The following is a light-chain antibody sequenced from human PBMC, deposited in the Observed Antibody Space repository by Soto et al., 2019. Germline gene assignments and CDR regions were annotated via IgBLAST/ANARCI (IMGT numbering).Light chain of an antibody. Sequence: DIQMTQSPSTLSASVGDRVTITCRASQSISSWLAWYQQKPGKAPKLLMYDASILESGVPSRFSGSGSGTEFTLTISSLQPDDFATYYCQQYDNPFTFGPGTKVDIK. J-gene: IGKJ3*01. CDR2: DAS. V-gene: IGKV1-5*01. CDR1: QSISSW. CDR3: QQYDNPFT.